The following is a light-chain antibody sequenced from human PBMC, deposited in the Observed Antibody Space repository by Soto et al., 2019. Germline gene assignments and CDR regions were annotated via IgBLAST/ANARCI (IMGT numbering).Light chain of an antibody. J-gene: IGKJ1*01. CDR2: GAS. Sequence: EIVLPQSPGTLSLSQGERATISCRASQSVSSSYLAWYQQKPGQAPRLLIHGASSRATGIPDRFSGSGSGIDFTLTISRLEPEDFAVYYCQQSGSSSGWTFGQGTKVDIK. CDR3: QQSGSSSGWT. V-gene: IGKV3-20*01. CDR1: QSVSSSY.